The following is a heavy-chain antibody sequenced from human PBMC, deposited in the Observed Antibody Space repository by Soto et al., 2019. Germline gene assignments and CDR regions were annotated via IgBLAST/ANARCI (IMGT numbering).Heavy chain of an antibody. J-gene: IGHJ4*02. CDR1: GCAFSSSYY. CDR2: IYYSGQT. CDR3: ARYFLRGRFFDS. V-gene: IGHV4-39*01. Sequence: QLQVQESGTGLVKPSETLSLTCAVSGCAFSSSYYWGWLRQHPGKGLEWLRNIYYSGQTYYNPYRKSRFAMSVDTSKNQFEVTLTSVSAADTAVYYCARYFLRGRFFDSGGQGTLITFSS. D-gene: IGHD3-10*01.